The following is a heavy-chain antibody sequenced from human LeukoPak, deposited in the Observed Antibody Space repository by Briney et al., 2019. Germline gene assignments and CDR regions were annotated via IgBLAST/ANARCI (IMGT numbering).Heavy chain of an antibody. Sequence: KPSETLSLTCTVSGGSISSYYRSWIRQLPGEGLDWIGYIYYSGRTNYNPSLKSRVTISLDTSKNQFSLKLSSVTAADTALYYCARGYSGYDPFDYWGQGTLVTVSS. CDR2: IYYSGRT. J-gene: IGHJ4*02. CDR3: ARGYSGYDPFDY. V-gene: IGHV4-59*01. CDR1: GGSISSYY. D-gene: IGHD5-12*01.